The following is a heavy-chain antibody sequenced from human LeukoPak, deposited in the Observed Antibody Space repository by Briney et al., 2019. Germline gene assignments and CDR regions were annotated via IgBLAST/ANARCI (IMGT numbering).Heavy chain of an antibody. D-gene: IGHD3-3*01. CDR3: VRNLDFWGDSEDY. Sequence: GGSLRLSCAASGFTFSSYSMNWVRQAPGKGLEWVSYISSSSSTIYYADSVKGRFTISRDNAKNTLYLQMNSLRAEDTAVYYCVRNLDFWGDSEDYWGQGTLVTVSS. J-gene: IGHJ4*02. CDR1: GFTFSSYS. V-gene: IGHV3-48*04. CDR2: ISSSSSTI.